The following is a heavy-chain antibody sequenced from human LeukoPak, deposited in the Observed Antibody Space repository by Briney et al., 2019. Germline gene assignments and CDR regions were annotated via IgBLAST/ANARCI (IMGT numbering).Heavy chain of an antibody. CDR1: GFTFSTYS. J-gene: IGHJ4*02. CDR3: VRDQFFSFDY. D-gene: IGHD3-3*01. Sequence: PGGSLRLSCAASGFTFSTYSMNWVRQAPGKGLEWVSYISGTSSLIYYADSVKGRFTISRDNAKNSLYLQMNGLRDEDTAVYYCVRDQFFSFDYWGQGTLVTVSS. V-gene: IGHV3-48*02. CDR2: ISGTSSLI.